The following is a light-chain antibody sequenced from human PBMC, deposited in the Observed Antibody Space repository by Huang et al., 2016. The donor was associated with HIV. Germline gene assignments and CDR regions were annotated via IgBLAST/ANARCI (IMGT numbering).Light chain of an antibody. CDR2: AGS. CDR3: QQSHNMPWT. J-gene: IGKJ1*01. V-gene: IGKV1-39*01. CDR1: QTIYSY. Sequence: DIQMPQSPSSLAGSVGDRVTITCRASQTIYSYLNWYQQKPGKAAKLLIYAGSSLQSEVSSRFGGSGSGTDFSLTITSLQPEDCATYYCQQSHNMPWTFGQGTKVEIK.